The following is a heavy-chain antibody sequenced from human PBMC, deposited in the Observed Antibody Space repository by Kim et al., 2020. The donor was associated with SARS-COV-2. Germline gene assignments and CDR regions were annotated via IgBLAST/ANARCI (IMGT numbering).Heavy chain of an antibody. D-gene: IGHD6-13*01. CDR1: GYSFPTYW. V-gene: IGHV5-51*01. J-gene: IGHJ4*02. CDR2: IFPGDSDT. Sequence: GESLKISCKGSGYSFPTYWIGWVRQMPGKGLEWMGMIFPGDSDTRYSPSFQGHVTISVDKSMSTAYLHWSSLRASDTAIYYCAISPGYASSWSGFDNWGQGTLVTVSS. CDR3: AISPGYASSWSGFDN.